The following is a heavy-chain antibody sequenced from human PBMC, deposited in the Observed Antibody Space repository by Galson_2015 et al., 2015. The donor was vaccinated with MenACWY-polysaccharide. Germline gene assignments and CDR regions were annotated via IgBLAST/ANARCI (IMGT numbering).Heavy chain of an antibody. Sequence: SETLSLTCTVSGGSITSYLWGWVRQPPGKGLEWIGNIHYRGSTYYNPSLKSRVTISRDTSKNQFSLKLSSVTAADTAVYYCARPKPVNGWFDPWGQGTLVTVSS. D-gene: IGHD2-8*01. J-gene: IGHJ5*02. V-gene: IGHV4-59*08. CDR1: GGSITSYL. CDR3: ARPKPVNGWFDP. CDR2: IHYRGST.